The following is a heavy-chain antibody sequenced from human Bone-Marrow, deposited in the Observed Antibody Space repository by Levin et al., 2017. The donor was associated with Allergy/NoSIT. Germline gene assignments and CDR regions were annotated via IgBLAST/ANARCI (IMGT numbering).Heavy chain of an antibody. V-gene: IGHV4-59*08. CDR1: GDSMSNSY. D-gene: IGHD6-25*01. J-gene: IGHJ4*02. Sequence: SQTLSLTCTVSGDSMSNSYWNWIRQPPGRGLEWIGNIYYKGITKYNPSLTSRVTIAIDTSNNQFSLNLRSVTATDTAIYYCARLWVSGNKLDSWGQGTLVTVSS. CDR2: IYYKGIT. CDR3: ARLWVSGNKLDS.